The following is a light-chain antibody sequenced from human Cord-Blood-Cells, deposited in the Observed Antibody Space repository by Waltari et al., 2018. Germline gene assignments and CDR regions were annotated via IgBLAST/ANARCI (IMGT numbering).Light chain of an antibody. CDR2: YDS. CDR3: QVWDSSSDHPV. V-gene: IGLV3-21*04. J-gene: IGLJ3*02. Sequence: SYVLTQPPSVSVAPGKTARITCGGNNIGSKSVHWYQQKPGQAPVLFIYYDSDRPSGIPERCSGSNSGNTVTLTISRVEAGDEADYYCQVWDSSSDHPVFGGGTKLTVL. CDR1: NIGSKS.